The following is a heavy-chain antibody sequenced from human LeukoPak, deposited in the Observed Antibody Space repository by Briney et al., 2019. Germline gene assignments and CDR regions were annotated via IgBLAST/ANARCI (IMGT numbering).Heavy chain of an antibody. V-gene: IGHV3-15*07. J-gene: IGHJ3*02. CDR1: YFTFTDTW. D-gene: IGHD5-12*01. CDR3: TTGGNVIVARTRAFDI. Sequence: GGSLRLSCAASYFTFTDTWMNWVRQAPGKGLEWVGRIKSEIDGGTTDYAAPVQGRFTISRDDSQAILYLQMNSLKTEDTAVYYCTTGGNVIVARTRAFDIWGQGTLVTVSS. CDR2: IKSEIDGGTT.